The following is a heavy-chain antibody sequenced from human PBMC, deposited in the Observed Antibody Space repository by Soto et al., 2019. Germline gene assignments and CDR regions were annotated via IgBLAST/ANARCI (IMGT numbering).Heavy chain of an antibody. J-gene: IGHJ4*02. CDR3: ARGGWRLIDY. CDR2: IYYSGST. Sequence: PSETLSFTCTVSGGSISNYYWSWIRQPPGKGLEWIAYIYYSGSTNYNPSLKSRVTISVDTSKNQFSLKLSSVTAADTAVYYCARGGWRLIDYWGQGTLVTVSS. D-gene: IGHD2-21*02. V-gene: IGHV4-59*08. CDR1: GGSISNYY.